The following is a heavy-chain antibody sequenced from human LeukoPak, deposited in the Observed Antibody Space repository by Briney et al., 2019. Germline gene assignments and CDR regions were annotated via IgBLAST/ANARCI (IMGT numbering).Heavy chain of an antibody. J-gene: IGHJ4*02. CDR1: GFTFSSYG. V-gene: IGHV3-33*06. D-gene: IGHD3-22*01. CDR2: IWYDGSNK. CDR3: AKEGGSGYYYFDY. Sequence: GRSLGLSCAASGFTFSSYGMHWVRQAPGKGLEWVAVIWYDGSNKYYADSVKGRFTISRDNSKNTLYLQMNSLRAEDTAVYYCAKEGGSGYYYFDYWGQGTLVTVSS.